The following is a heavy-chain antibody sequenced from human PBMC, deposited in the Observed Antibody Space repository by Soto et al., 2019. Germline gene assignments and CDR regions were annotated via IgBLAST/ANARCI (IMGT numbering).Heavy chain of an antibody. CDR1: GFTFSSYA. Sequence: GGSLRLSCAASGFTFSSYAMSWVRQAPGKGLEWVSAISGSGGSTYYADSVKGRFTISRDNSKNTLYLQMNSLRAEDTAVYYCAKDTDCSSTSCYREGYYFDYWGQGTLVTVYS. V-gene: IGHV3-23*01. D-gene: IGHD2-2*02. CDR2: ISGSGGST. J-gene: IGHJ4*02. CDR3: AKDTDCSSTSCYREGYYFDY.